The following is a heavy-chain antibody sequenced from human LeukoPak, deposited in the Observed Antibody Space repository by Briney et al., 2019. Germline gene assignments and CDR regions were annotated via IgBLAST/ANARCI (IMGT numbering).Heavy chain of an antibody. D-gene: IGHD2-2*01. Sequence: SETLSLTCTVSGGSISSSSYYRGWIRQPPGKGLEWIGSIYYSGSTYYNPSLKSRVTISVDTSKNQLSLKLSSVTAADTAVYYCARSSPGYCSSTSCQSWGYCSGGSCPLDYYYYMDVWGKGTTVTVSS. J-gene: IGHJ6*03. CDR2: IYYSGST. CDR3: ARSSPGYCSSTSCQSWGYCSGGSCPLDYYYYMDV. V-gene: IGHV4-39*07. CDR1: GGSISSSSYY.